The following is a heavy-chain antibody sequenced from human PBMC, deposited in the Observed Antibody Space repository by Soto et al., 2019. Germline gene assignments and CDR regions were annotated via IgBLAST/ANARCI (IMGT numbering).Heavy chain of an antibody. CDR2: ISGNGGST. V-gene: IGHV3-23*01. CDR3: AREISYVSGGHLYYGMDV. D-gene: IGHD3-16*01. Sequence: PGGSLRLSCGASGFTFSVYAMTWVRQAPGKGLEWVSAISGNGGSTYYADSVKGRFTISRDNSKSTLHLQMNSLRAEDTAVYYCAREISYVSGGHLYYGMDVLGQGTAVTVSS. CDR1: GFTFSVYA. J-gene: IGHJ6*02.